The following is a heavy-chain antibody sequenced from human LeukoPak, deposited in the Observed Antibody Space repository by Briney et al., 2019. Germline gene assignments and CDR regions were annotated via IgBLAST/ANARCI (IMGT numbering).Heavy chain of an antibody. CDR2: IYYSGST. V-gene: IGHV4-59*08. CDR3: AGAGYCSSPSCYTAYYYYMDV. J-gene: IGHJ6*03. CDR1: GGSISSYY. Sequence: SETLSLTCTVSGGSISSYYWSWIRQPPGKGLERIGYIYYSGSTNYNPSLKSRVTISVDTSRNQFSLKLSSVTAADTAVYYCAGAGYCSSPSCYTAYYYYMDVWGKGTTVTVSS. D-gene: IGHD2-2*02.